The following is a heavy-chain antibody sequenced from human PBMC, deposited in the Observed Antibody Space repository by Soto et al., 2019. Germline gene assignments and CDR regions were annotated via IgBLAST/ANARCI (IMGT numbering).Heavy chain of an antibody. Sequence: EVQLVESGGGLVQPGRSLRLSCAASGFTFDDYAMHWVRQAPGKGLEWVSGISWNSGSIGYADSVKGRFTISRDNAKNSLYLQMNSLRAEDTAFYYCAKDGEWELQGYFQHWGQGTLVTVSS. D-gene: IGHD1-26*01. J-gene: IGHJ1*01. V-gene: IGHV3-9*01. CDR2: ISWNSGSI. CDR3: AKDGEWELQGYFQH. CDR1: GFTFDDYA.